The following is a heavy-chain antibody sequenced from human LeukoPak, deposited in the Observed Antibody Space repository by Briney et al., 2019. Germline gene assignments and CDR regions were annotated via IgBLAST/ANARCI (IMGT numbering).Heavy chain of an antibody. CDR3: ARAPAVSGSWFDP. CDR1: GFTFNIFW. J-gene: IGHJ5*02. CDR2: IKEDGSVK. Sequence: GGSLRLSCAASGFTFNIFWMSWVRQAPGKGLEWVANIKEDGSVKYYVDSVKGRFTISRDNDKNSLYLQMNRLRAEDTAVYYCARAPAVSGSWFDPWGQGTLVTVSS. V-gene: IGHV3-7*04. D-gene: IGHD3-10*01.